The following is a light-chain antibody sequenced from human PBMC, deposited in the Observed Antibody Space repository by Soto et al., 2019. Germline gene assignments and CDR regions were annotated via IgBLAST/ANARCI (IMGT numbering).Light chain of an antibody. CDR3: QQLNTYPPT. CDR2: AAS. J-gene: IGKJ1*01. V-gene: IGKV1-17*01. Sequence: DIQMTQSPSSLSASVGDRVTITCRAGQAIRSDLAWYQQKPGMAPKFLIFAASNLQRGVPARFSGSGSATDFTLTISSLQPDDFATYYCQQLNTYPPTFGQGTKVDIK. CDR1: QAIRSD.